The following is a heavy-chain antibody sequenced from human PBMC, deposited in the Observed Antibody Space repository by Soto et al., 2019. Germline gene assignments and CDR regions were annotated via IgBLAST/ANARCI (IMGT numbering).Heavy chain of an antibody. CDR2: ISGSGGST. J-gene: IGHJ3*02. CDR1: GFTFSSYA. CDR3: AKGNSWSPALVLDI. V-gene: IGHV3-23*01. Sequence: WGSLRLSCAASGFTFSSYAMNLVRQAPGKGLEWVSAISGSGGSTYYADSVKGRFTISRDSSKNTLYLQMNSLRAEDTAVYYCAKGNSWSPALVLDIWGQGTMVTVS. D-gene: IGHD1-7*01.